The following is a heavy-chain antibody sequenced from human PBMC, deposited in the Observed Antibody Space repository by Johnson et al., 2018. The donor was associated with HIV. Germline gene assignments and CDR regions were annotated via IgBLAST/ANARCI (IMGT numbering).Heavy chain of an antibody. CDR1: GFIFDDYD. CDR2: INWNGGST. D-gene: IGHD1-26*01. Sequence: VQLVESGGGLVHPGGSLRLSCAGSGFIFDDYDMTWVRQAPGKGLEWVSGINWNGGSTGYADSVKGRFTISRDNAKNSLYLQMNSLRAEDTALYYCARDRTGGAFDIWGQGTMVTVSS. CDR3: ARDRTGGAFDI. J-gene: IGHJ3*02. V-gene: IGHV3-20*04.